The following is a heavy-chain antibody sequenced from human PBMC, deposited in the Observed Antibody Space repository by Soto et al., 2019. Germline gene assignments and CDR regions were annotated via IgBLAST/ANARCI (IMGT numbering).Heavy chain of an antibody. V-gene: IGHV4-4*02. J-gene: IGHJ5*02. Sequence: QVQLQESGPGLVRPSETLSLTCAVSGGSITSINWWSWVRQSPEKGLEWIGEIYHGGSTKYVPSLVSRLTMSTDKSQNRFSLRLSSVTAADTAVYYCATLELGAVSWGPEILVTVSS. D-gene: IGHD1-7*01. CDR1: GGSITSINW. CDR2: IYHGGST. CDR3: ATLELGAVS.